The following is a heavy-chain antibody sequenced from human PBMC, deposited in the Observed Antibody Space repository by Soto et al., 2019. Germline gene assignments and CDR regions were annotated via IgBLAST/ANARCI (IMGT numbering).Heavy chain of an antibody. Sequence: PSETLSLTCTVSGGSISSYYWSWIRQPPGKGLEWIGYIYYSGSTNYNPSLKSRVTISVDTSKNQFSLKLSSVTAADTAVYYCARNHFVRWYNWFDPWGQGTLVTVS. J-gene: IGHJ5*02. D-gene: IGHD3-10*01. V-gene: IGHV4-59*08. CDR3: ARNHFVRWYNWFDP. CDR1: GGSISSYY. CDR2: IYYSGST.